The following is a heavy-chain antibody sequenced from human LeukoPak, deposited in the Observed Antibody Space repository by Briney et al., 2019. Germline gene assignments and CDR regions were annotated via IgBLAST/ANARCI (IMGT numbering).Heavy chain of an antibody. V-gene: IGHV1-18*01. D-gene: IGHD3-10*01. CDR3: ARSEYYYGSGSYWGFDI. CDR1: GYSFVGYG. CDR2: FNPENGNT. Sequence: ASVKVSCKASGYSFVGYGITWVRQAPGQGLEWMGWFNPENGNTNYAQKVQGRVTMTADTSTSTSYMELRSLRSDDTAVYYCARSEYYYGSGSYWGFDIWGQGTMVTVSS. J-gene: IGHJ3*02.